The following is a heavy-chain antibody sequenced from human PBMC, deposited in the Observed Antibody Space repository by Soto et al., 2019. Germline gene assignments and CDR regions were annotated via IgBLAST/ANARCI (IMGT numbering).Heavy chain of an antibody. CDR2: IYYSGST. D-gene: IGHD6-19*01. CDR1: GASVSSGSYG. J-gene: IGHJ6*02. V-gene: IGHV4-61*01. Sequence: SETLSLTCTVSGASVSSGSYGWSWIRQPPGKELEWLGYIYYSGSTNYNPSHQGRVTISIDTSKNEFSLKLRSVTAADTAVYYCARVLSGWSQEHYFYGVDIWGQGTTVTVSS. CDR3: ARVLSGWSQEHYFYGVDI.